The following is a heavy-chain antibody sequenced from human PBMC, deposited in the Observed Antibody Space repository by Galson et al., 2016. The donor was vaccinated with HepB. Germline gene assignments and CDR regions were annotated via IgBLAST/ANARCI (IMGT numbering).Heavy chain of an antibody. CDR2: ITCKPYGGTR. Sequence: SLRLSCAASGFTFGDYAMSWFRQAPGKGLEWVGFITCKPYGGTREYAASVKGRFTISRDDSENIAYLQMNSLKTEDTAVYYCLAVAGRGDAFDIWGQGTMVTVSS. D-gene: IGHD6-19*01. CDR3: LAVAGRGDAFDI. CDR1: GFTFGDYA. V-gene: IGHV3-49*03. J-gene: IGHJ3*02.